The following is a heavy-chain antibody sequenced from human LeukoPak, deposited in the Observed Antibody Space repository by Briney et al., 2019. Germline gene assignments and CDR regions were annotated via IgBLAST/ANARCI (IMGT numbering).Heavy chain of an antibody. V-gene: IGHV4-34*01. Sequence: SETLSLTCAVYGGSFSGYYWSWIRQPPGKGLEWIGDIYHTGSTNYNPSLRSRVTLSIEKSKNQFSLKVTSMTAADTAMYYCARTYCSGGSCYPGNWFDPWGQGTLVTVSS. CDR3: ARTYCSGGSCYPGNWFDP. CDR2: IYHTGST. D-gene: IGHD2-15*01. CDR1: GGSFSGYY. J-gene: IGHJ5*02.